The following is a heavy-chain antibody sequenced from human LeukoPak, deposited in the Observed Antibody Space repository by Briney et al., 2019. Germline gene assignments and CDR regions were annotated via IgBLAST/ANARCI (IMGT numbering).Heavy chain of an antibody. V-gene: IGHV3-53*01. D-gene: IGHD3-10*01. CDR1: GFNFISYD. J-gene: IGHJ4*02. CDR2: IYSGGST. Sequence: PGGSLRLSCAASGFNFISYDMSWVRQAPGKGLEWVSVIYSGGSTYYADSVKGRFTISRDNSKNTLYLQMNSLRAEDTAVYYCARGLFAGVDYWGQGTLVTVSS. CDR3: ARGLFAGVDY.